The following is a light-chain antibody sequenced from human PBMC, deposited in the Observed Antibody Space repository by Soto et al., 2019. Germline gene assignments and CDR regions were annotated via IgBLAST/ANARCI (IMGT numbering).Light chain of an antibody. CDR2: EVS. V-gene: IGLV2-14*01. J-gene: IGLJ1*01. CDR1: SSDVGLYDY. Sequence: QSVLTQPASVSGSPGQSITVSCTGTSSDVGLYDYVSWFQQHPGKSPKLIIYEVSHRPSGVSSRFSGSKSGNTASLTISGLQTEEEADYYCSSYTTVFTYVFGTGTKVTVL. CDR3: SSYTTVFTYV.